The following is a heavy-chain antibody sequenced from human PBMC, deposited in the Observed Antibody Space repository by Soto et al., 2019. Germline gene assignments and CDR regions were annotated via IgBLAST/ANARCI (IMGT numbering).Heavy chain of an antibody. CDR1: GYTFTSYA. J-gene: IGHJ4*02. CDR2: INAGNGNT. V-gene: IGHV1-3*01. Sequence: ASLKVSCNASGYTFTSYAMHWVLQAPGQRLEWMGWINAGNGNTKYSQKFQGRVTITRDTSASTAYMELSSLRSEDTAVYYCAREYLSPLGHSPYFDYWGQGTLVTVSS. CDR3: AREYLSPLGHSPYFDY. D-gene: IGHD3-9*01.